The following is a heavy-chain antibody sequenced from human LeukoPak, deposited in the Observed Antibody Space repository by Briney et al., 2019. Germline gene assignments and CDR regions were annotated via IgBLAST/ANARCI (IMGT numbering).Heavy chain of an antibody. CDR2: IIPIFGTA. V-gene: IGHV1-69*13. D-gene: IGHD3-22*01. CDR3: ARDLRRLWYYDSKLVPHNWFDP. J-gene: IGHJ5*02. Sequence: SVKVSCKASGGTFSSYAISWVRQAPGQGLEWMGGIIPIFGTANYAQKFQGRVTITADESTSTAYMELSSLRSEDTAVYYCARDLRRLWYYDSKLVPHNWFDPWGQGTLVTVSS. CDR1: GGTFSSYA.